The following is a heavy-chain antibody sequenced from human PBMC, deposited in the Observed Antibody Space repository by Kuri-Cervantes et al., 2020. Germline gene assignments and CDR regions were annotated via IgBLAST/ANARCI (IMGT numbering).Heavy chain of an antibody. CDR2: INHSGST. D-gene: IGHD3-22*01. CDR1: GGSFSGYY. J-gene: IGHJ5*02. CDR3: ARIDYYDSSGGFDP. V-gene: IGHV4-34*01. Sequence: SQTLSLTCAVYGGSFSGYYWSWIRQPPGKGLEWIGEINHSGSTNYNPSLKSRVTISVDTSKNQFSLKLSSVTAADTAVYYCARIDYYDSSGGFDPWGQGTLVTVSS.